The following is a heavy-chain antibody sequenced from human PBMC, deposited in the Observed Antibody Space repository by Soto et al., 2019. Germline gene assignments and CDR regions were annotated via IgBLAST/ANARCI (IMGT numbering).Heavy chain of an antibody. J-gene: IGHJ2*01. CDR1: GGSISSGDYY. CDR3: ARGKGGYCSSTSCYGNWYFDL. Sequence: QVQLQESGPGLVKPSQTLSLTCNVSGGSISSGDYYWSWIRQPPGKGLEWIGYIYYSGSTYYNPSLKRRVTISVDTSKNQFSLKLGYVTAADTAVYYCARGKGGYCSSTSCYGNWYFDLWGRGTLVTVSS. D-gene: IGHD2-2*01. CDR2: IYYSGST. V-gene: IGHV4-30-4*01.